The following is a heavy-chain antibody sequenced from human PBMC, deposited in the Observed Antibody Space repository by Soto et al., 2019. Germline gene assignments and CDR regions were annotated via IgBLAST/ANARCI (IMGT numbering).Heavy chain of an antibody. CDR1: GDSISNSRFY. CDR3: ARLPIAVAPIDY. Sequence: PSETLSLTYGVSGDSISNSRFYWAWIRQPPGEGLEWIGSIYHTGNAYYNPSLKSRVTISVDTSKNQFSLKRSSVTAADTAVYYCARLPIAVAPIDYWGQGTLVTVSS. J-gene: IGHJ4*02. V-gene: IGHV4-39*07. D-gene: IGHD6-19*01. CDR2: IYHTGNA.